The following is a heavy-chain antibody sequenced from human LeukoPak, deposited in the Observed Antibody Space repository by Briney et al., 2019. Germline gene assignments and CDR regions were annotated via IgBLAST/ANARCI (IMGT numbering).Heavy chain of an antibody. CDR2: ISYDGSNK. D-gene: IGHD1-26*01. J-gene: IGHJ4*02. Sequence: GRSLRLSCAASGFTFSSYCMDRGRPAPGKGVGWVAVISYDGSNKYYADSVKGRFTISRDNSKNTLYLQMNSLRAEDTAVYYCAKDSGSFVGWFDYWGQGTLVTVSS. V-gene: IGHV3-30*18. CDR1: GFTFSSYC. CDR3: AKDSGSFVGWFDY.